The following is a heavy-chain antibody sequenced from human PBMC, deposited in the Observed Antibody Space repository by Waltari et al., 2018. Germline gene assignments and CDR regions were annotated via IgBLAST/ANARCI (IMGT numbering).Heavy chain of an antibody. V-gene: IGHV3-48*01. D-gene: IGHD1-26*01. CDR2: ISSSSSTI. CDR1: GFTFSSYS. Sequence: EVQLVESGGGLVQPGGSLRFSCAASGFTFSSYSMNWVRQAPGKGLEWVSYISSSSSTIYYADSVKGRFTISRDNAKNSLYLQMNSLRAEDTAVYYCARDGWGGSYSWAYWGQGTLVTVSS. J-gene: IGHJ4*02. CDR3: ARDGWGGSYSWAY.